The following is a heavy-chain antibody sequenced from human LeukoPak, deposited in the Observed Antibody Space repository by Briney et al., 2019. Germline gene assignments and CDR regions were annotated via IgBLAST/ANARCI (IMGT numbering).Heavy chain of an antibody. D-gene: IGHD6-13*01. V-gene: IGHV3-30*18. CDR1: GFTFSNYG. CDR3: AKSGSSWYFDY. CDR2: ISYDGSNK. Sequence: GGSLRLSCAASGFTFSNYGMHWVRQAPGKGLEWAAVISYDGSNKYYADSVKGRFTISRDNSKNTLYLQMNSLRAEDTAVYYCAKSGSSWYFDYWGQGTLVTVSS. J-gene: IGHJ4*02.